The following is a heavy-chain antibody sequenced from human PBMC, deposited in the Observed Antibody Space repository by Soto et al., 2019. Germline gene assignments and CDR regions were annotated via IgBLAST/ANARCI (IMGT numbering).Heavy chain of an antibody. CDR3: ASHGLRAARRDYYYYGMDV. J-gene: IGHJ6*02. V-gene: IGHV1-18*01. CDR2: ISAYNGNT. CDR1: GYTFTNFG. D-gene: IGHD6-6*01. Sequence: ASVKVSCKTSGYTFTNFGLSWVRQAPGQGLEWMGWISAYNGNTNYAQNFQGRVTMTTDTSTSTAYMELRSLRSDDTAVYYCASHGLRAARRDYYYYGMDVWG.